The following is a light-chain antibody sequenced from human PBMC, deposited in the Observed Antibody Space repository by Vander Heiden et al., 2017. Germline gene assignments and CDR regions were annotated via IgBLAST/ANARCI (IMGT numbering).Light chain of an antibody. CDR2: GSS. CDR1: QSVGSN. CDR3: QQYNNWPGT. V-gene: IGKV3-15*01. J-gene: IGKJ1*01. Sequence: EKMMTQSPATLSVSRGERATLPSRARQSVGSNFAWYQQKPGQAPRLLIYGSSTRATGIPARFSGSGSGTEFTLTISSLQSEDFAVYYCQQYNNWPGTFGQGTKVEIK.